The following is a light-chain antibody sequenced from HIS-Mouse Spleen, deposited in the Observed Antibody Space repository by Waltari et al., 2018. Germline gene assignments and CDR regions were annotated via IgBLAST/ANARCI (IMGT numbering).Light chain of an antibody. CDR2: DVS. CDR1: SRHVGGYNY. V-gene: IGLV2-14*03. CDR3: SSYTSSSTLGV. Sequence: QSALTHPASVSGSPGQSITISCTGTSRHVGGYNYLPRYQQHPCKAPKLMIYDVSNRPAGVSNRFSGSKSGNPASLTISGLQAEDEADYYCSSYTSSSTLGVFGGGTKLTVL. J-gene: IGLJ2*01.